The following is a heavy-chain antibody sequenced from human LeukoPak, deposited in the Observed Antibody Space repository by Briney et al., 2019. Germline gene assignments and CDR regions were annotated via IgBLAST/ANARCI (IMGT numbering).Heavy chain of an antibody. J-gene: IGHJ4*02. CDR1: GFTFSSYA. D-gene: IGHD3-22*01. CDR3: AKNYYDSSGYYSWYFDY. Sequence: GGSLRLSCAASGFTFSSYAMTWVRQAPGKGLEWVSAILSSGGGTNYADSAKGRFTISRDHSKKTLYLQMNSLRAEDTAVYYCAKNYYDSSGYYSWYFDYWGQGTQVTVSS. CDR2: ILSSGGGT. V-gene: IGHV3-23*01.